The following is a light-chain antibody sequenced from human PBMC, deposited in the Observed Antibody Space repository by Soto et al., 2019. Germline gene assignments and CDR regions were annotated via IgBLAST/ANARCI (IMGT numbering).Light chain of an antibody. J-gene: IGLJ1*01. V-gene: IGLV2-14*01. CDR1: SSDVGGYDY. CDR3: SSYSSTSSRV. Sequence: QSALTQPASMSGSPGQSITISCTGTSSDVGGYDYVSWYQQHAGKAPKLVIYEVSNRSSGVSNRFSGSKSGNTASLIISGLQAEDEADYYCSSYSSTSSRVFGTGTKVTVL. CDR2: EVS.